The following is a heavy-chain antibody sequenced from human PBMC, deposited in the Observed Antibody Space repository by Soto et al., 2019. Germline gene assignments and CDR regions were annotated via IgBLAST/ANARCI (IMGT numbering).Heavy chain of an antibody. CDR3: ARGVGLRITIFQTEDAFDI. J-gene: IGHJ3*02. V-gene: IGHV1-18*01. CDR1: GYTFTSYG. CDR2: ISAYNGNT. Sequence: ASVKDSFKAAGYTFTSYGISWVRQAPGQGLEWMGWISAYNGNTNYAQKLQGRVTMTTDTSTSTAYMELRSLRSDDTAVYYCARGVGLRITIFQTEDAFDIWGQGTMVSVS. D-gene: IGHD3-3*01.